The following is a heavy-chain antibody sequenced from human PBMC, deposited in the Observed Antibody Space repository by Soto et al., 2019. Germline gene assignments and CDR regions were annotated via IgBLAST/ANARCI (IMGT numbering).Heavy chain of an antibody. CDR1: GDSISGGASF. D-gene: IGHD2-2*01. J-gene: IGHJ5*02. CDR3: AKLSCTSSTCYFPGWFDP. CDR2: VYYSGSS. Sequence: SETLSLTCTVSGDSISGGASFWSWIRQPPGKGLEWIANVYYSGSSYYNPSFKSRLTISVDTTKNQFSLQLKSMTAADTAVYYCAKLSCTSSTCYFPGWFDPWGQGTLVTVSS. V-gene: IGHV4-31*03.